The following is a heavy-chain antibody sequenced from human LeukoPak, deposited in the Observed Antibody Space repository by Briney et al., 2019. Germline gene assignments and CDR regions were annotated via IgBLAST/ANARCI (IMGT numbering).Heavy chain of an antibody. CDR2: ISGGGDST. V-gene: IGHV3-23*01. J-gene: IGHJ4*02. CDR1: GGTFSSYA. D-gene: IGHD1-26*01. Sequence: ASVKVSCKASGGTFSSYAMSWVRQAPGKGLEWVSAISGGGDSTYYADSVKGRFTISRDNSKNTLSLQMNSLRAEDTAVYYCAKDRARGGATDFDYWGQGTLVTVSS. CDR3: AKDRARGGATDFDY.